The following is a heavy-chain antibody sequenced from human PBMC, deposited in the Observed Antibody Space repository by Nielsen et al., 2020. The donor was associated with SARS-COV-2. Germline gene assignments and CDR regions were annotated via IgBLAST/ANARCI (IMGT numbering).Heavy chain of an antibody. CDR3: AISSGYYSHCLDY. D-gene: IGHD3-22*01. CDR1: GCSISSYY. V-gene: IGHV4-59*01. CDR2: IYYSGST. Sequence: SETLSLTCTVSGCSISSYYWSWIRQPPGKGLEWIGYIYYSGSTNYNPSLKSRVTISVDTSKNQFSLKLSSVTAADTAVYYCAISSGYYSHCLDYWGQGTLVTVSS. J-gene: IGHJ4*02.